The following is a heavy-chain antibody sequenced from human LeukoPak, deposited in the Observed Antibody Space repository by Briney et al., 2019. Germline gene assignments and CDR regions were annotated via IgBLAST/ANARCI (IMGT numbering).Heavy chain of an antibody. CDR1: EFSFTTYA. CDR3: AKDRLLYFDY. V-gene: IGHV3-23*01. D-gene: IGHD1-26*01. J-gene: IGHJ4*02. Sequence: GGSLRLSCAASEFSFTTYAVSWVRQAPGKGLEWVSAISGSGGSTYYADSVKGRFTISGDNSKNTLYPQMNSLRAEDTAVYYCAKDRLLYFDYWGQGTLVTVSS. CDR2: ISGSGGST.